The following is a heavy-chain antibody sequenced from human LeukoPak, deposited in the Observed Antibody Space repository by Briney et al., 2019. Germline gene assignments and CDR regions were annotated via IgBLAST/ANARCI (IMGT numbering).Heavy chain of an antibody. CDR1: GGSISSYY. J-gene: IGHJ6*03. D-gene: IGHD3-16*01. V-gene: IGHV4-59*01. CDR3: ARSLGYMDV. Sequence: KPSETLSLTCTVSGGSISSYYWSWIRQPPGKGLEWIGYIYYSGSTIYNPSLKSRVTISVDTSKNQFSLKLSSVTAADTAVYYCARSLGYMDVWGKGTTVTISS. CDR2: IYYSGST.